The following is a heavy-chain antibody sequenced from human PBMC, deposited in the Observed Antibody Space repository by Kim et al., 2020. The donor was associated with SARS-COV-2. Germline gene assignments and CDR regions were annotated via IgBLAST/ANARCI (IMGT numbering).Heavy chain of an antibody. V-gene: IGHV4-59*13. CDR1: GGSNSSYY. CDR2: IYYSGST. CDR3: ARDRDFGVVNPSHYGMDV. D-gene: IGHD3-3*01. Sequence: SETLSLTCTVSGGSNSSYYWSWIRQPPGKGLEWIGYIYYSGSTNYNPSLKSRVTISVDTSKNQFSLKLSSVTAADTAVYYCARDRDFGVVNPSHYGMDVWGQGTTVTVSS. J-gene: IGHJ6*02.